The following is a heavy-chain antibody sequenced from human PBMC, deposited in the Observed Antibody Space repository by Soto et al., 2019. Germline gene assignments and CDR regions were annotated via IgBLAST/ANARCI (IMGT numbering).Heavy chain of an antibody. CDR3: AARIKIFGVVIEAFDI. J-gene: IGHJ3*02. CDR2: TYYRSKWYN. Sequence: SQTLSLTCAISGDSVSSNSAAWNWIRQSPSRGLEWLGRTYYRSKWYNDYAVSVKSRITINPDTSKNQFSLQLNSVTPEDTAVYYCAARIKIFGVVIEAFDIWGQGTMVTVSS. CDR1: GDSVSSNSAA. D-gene: IGHD3-3*01. V-gene: IGHV6-1*01.